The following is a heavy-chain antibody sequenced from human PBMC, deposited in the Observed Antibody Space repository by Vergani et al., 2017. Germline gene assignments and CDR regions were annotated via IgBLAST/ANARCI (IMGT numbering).Heavy chain of an antibody. V-gene: IGHV3-21*01. CDR3: AREDIGDYGMDV. Sequence: VQLVESGGGLVKPGGSLRLSCAASGFTFSSYSMNWVRQAPGKGLEWVSSISSSSSYIYYADSVKGRFTISRDNAKNSLYLQMNSLRAEDTAVYYCAREDIGDYGMDVWGQGTTVTVSS. J-gene: IGHJ6*02. CDR1: GFTFSSYS. CDR2: ISSSSSYI.